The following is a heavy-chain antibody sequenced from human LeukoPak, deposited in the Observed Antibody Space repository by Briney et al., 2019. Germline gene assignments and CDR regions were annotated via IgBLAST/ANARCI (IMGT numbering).Heavy chain of an antibody. Sequence: GGSLRLSCAASGFTFSNYWIHWVRQAPGKGLVWVSRIDNAGSITTYADSVKGRFTISRDNAENTLYLQVNSLRVEDTAVYYCVRSAFHAGSGNYYDYWGQGTLVTVSS. V-gene: IGHV3-74*03. D-gene: IGHD3-22*01. CDR3: VRSAFHAGSGNYYDY. CDR2: IDNAGSIT. CDR1: GFTFSNYW. J-gene: IGHJ4*02.